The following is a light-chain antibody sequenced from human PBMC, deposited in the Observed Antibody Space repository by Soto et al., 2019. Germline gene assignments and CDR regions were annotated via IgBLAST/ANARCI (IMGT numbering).Light chain of an antibody. CDR3: QQRSNWPRT. Sequence: EIVLTQSPGTLSLSPVERATLSCRASQSVSSYLALYQQKPGQAPRLLIYDASNRATGIPARFSGSGSGTDFTLTISSLEPEDFAVYYCQQRSNWPRTCGQGTKV. CDR2: DAS. V-gene: IGKV3-11*01. CDR1: QSVSSY. J-gene: IGKJ1*01.